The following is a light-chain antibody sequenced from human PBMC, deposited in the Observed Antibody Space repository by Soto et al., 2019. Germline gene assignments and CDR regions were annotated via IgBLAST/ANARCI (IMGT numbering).Light chain of an antibody. CDR2: DVS. CDR3: CSYAGSYTL. Sequence: QSALTQPRSVSGSPGQSVTISCTGTSSDVGGYNYVSWYQQHPGKAPKLMIYDVSKRPSGVPDRFSGSKSGNTPSLTISGLQAEDEADYYCCSYAGSYTLFGGGTKLTVL. CDR1: SSDVGGYNY. V-gene: IGLV2-11*01. J-gene: IGLJ2*01.